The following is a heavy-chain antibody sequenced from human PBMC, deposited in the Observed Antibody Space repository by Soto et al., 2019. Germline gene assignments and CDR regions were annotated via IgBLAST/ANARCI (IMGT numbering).Heavy chain of an antibody. D-gene: IGHD1-1*01. J-gene: IGHJ4*02. V-gene: IGHV1-18*01. CDR2: ISAHNGNT. CDR3: ARGRYGDY. Sequence: QVHLVQSGAEVKKPGASVKVSCKGSGYGFTTYGITWVRQAPGQGLEWMAWISAHNGNTNYAQKLQGRVTVTRYTSTITAYMELRSLRSDDTAVYYCARGRYGDYWGQGALATVSS. CDR1: GYGFTTYG.